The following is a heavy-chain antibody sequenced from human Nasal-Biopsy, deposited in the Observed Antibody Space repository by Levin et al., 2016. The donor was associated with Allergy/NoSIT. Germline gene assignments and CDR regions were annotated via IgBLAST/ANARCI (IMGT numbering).Heavy chain of an antibody. CDR2: ISYDGKVK. Sequence: GGSLRLSCVASGFTFNKYWMHWVRQAPGKGLEWVAVISYDGKVKNYADSVRDRFTVSRDDSENTLYLQMNSLIPDDTALYYCARDPLRGYGDYFDYWGQGILVTVSS. CDR1: GFTFNKYW. D-gene: IGHD4/OR15-4a*01. V-gene: IGHV3-30*03. CDR3: ARDPLRGYGDYFDY. J-gene: IGHJ4*02.